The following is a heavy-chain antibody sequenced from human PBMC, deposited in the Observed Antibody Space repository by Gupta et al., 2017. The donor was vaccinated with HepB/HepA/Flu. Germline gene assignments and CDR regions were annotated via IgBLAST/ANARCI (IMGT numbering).Heavy chain of an antibody. CDR3: AKVAFSGSGRYYGNYFDY. V-gene: IGHV3-30*18. CDR1: YGSYG. D-gene: IGHD3-10*01. Sequence: YGSYGMHWVRQAPGKGLEWVAVISYDGSNKYYADSVKGRFTISRDNSKNTLYLQMNSLRAEDTAVYYCAKVAFSGSGRYYGNYFDYWGQGNLVTVS. CDR2: ISYDGSNK. J-gene: IGHJ4*02.